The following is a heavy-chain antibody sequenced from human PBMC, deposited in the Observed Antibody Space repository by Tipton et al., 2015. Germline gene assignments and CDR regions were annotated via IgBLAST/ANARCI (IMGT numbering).Heavy chain of an antibody. CDR1: GFTFSDYY. Sequence: SLRLSCAASGFTFSDYYMNWIRQAPGKGLEWVSCISSNANTIYYGDSVKGRFTISRDNSKNTVFLQMNSLRAEDTAVYYCTRDRDFSHWGQGALVTVSS. D-gene: IGHD3-3*01. CDR3: TRDRDFSH. CDR2: ISSNANTI. J-gene: IGHJ4*02. V-gene: IGHV3-11*01.